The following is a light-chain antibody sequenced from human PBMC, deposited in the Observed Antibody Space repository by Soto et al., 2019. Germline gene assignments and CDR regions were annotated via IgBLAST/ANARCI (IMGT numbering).Light chain of an antibody. J-gene: IGLJ1*01. CDR1: SSDIGAYDY. CDR2: EGN. CDR3: LSFTTTSTHV. Sequence: LTQPASLSGAPGQSITISCTGTSSDIGAYDYVSWFQQHPGKSPKLMISEGNNRPSGVSNRFSGSKSGNTAYLTISGLQVEDEAEYFCLSFTTTSTHVFGTGTKVTAL. V-gene: IGLV2-14*01.